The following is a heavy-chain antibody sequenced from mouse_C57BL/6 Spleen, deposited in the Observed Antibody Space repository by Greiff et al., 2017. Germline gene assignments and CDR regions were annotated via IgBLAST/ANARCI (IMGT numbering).Heavy chain of an antibody. CDR1: GFTFSSYA. CDR3: ARKFYSNYGGYFDV. Sequence: EVKLMESGGGLVKPGGSLKLSCAASGFTFSSYAMSWVRQTPEKRLEWVATISDGGSYTYYPDNVKGRFTISRDNAKNNLYLQMSHLKSEDTAMYYCARKFYSNYGGYFDVWGTGTTVTVSS. CDR2: ISDGGSYT. D-gene: IGHD2-5*01. J-gene: IGHJ1*03. V-gene: IGHV5-4*03.